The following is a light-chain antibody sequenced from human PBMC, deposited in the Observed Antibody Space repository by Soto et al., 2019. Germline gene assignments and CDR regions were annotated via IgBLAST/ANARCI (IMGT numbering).Light chain of an antibody. Sequence: EIILTQSPATLYLSPGERATLSCRASQSIRSYLAWYQQNPGQAPRLLIYDASNRATGIPARFSGSGSGTDFTLTISSLEPEDFAVYYCQQRSNWPPGLTFGGWTKVEI. CDR2: DAS. V-gene: IGKV3-11*01. CDR3: QQRSNWPPGLT. J-gene: IGKJ4*01. CDR1: QSIRSY.